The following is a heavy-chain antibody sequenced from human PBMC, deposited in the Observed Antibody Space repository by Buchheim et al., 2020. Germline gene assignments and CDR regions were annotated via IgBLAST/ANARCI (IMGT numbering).Heavy chain of an antibody. D-gene: IGHD3-3*01. V-gene: IGHV3-7*01. CDR2: IKQDGSEE. CDR1: GFTFSSYW. Sequence: EVQLVESGGGLVQPGGSLRLSCAASGFTFSSYWMSWVRQAPGKGLEWVANIKQDGSEEYYVDSVKGRFTISRDNAKNSLYLQMNSLRAEDTAVYYCARDHRDFWSGYPYGMDVWGQGTT. CDR3: ARDHRDFWSGYPYGMDV. J-gene: IGHJ6*02.